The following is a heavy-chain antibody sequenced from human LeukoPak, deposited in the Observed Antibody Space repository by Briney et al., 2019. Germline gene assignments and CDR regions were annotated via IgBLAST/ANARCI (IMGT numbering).Heavy chain of an antibody. V-gene: IGHV3-33*08. Sequence: PGGSPRLSCAASGFTFSNSAMSWVRQAPGKGLEWVAVIWYDGSNKYYADSVKGRFTISRDNSKNTLYLQMSSLRAEDTAVYYCASYVLGDAFDIWGQGTMVTVSS. CDR1: GFTFSNSA. D-gene: IGHD3-3*02. CDR3: ASYVLGDAFDI. J-gene: IGHJ3*02. CDR2: IWYDGSNK.